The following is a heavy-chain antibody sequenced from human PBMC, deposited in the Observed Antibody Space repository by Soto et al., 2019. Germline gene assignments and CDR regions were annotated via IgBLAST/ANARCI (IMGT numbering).Heavy chain of an antibody. J-gene: IGHJ4*02. CDR3: TRGGSASSNAFDS. CDR1: GFTFNNYW. V-gene: IGHV3-74*01. CDR2: IKNDGSST. Sequence: PGGSLRLSCAASGFTFNNYWMHWVRQAPGKGLVWVSQIKNDGSSTRYADSVKGRFTISRDNAKNTLYLQMTSLRAEDTAVYYCTRGGSASSNAFDSWGQGTLVTVSS. D-gene: IGHD3-16*01.